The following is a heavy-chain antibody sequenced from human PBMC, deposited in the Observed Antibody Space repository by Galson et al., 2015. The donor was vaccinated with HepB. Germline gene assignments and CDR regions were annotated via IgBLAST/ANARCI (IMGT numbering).Heavy chain of an antibody. CDR2: IDWDDDE. V-gene: IGHV2-70*11. J-gene: IGHJ6*03. D-gene: IGHD2-2*01. CDR3: ARTQENIVVVPAAPYYYYYYYMDV. CDR1: GFSLSTSGMC. Sequence: PALVKPTQTLTLTCTFSGFSLSTSGMCVSWIRQPPGKALEWLARIDWDDDEYYSTSLKTRLTISKDTSKNQVVLTMTNMDSVNTATYYCARTQENIVVVPAAPYYYYYYYMDVWGKGTTVTVSS.